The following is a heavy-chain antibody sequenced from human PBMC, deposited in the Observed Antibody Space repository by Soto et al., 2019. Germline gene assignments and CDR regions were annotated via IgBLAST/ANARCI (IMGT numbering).Heavy chain of an antibody. J-gene: IGHJ6*03. CDR1: GGTISSYD. Sequence: PSETLSLTSTVSGGTISSYDWSWIRQPPGKGLEWIGYIYYSGSTNYNPSLKSRVTISVDTSKNQFSLKLSSVTAADTAVYYCARAPNFDWSDYYYYYYMDVWGKGTTVTVSS. CDR3: ARAPNFDWSDYYYYYYMDV. D-gene: IGHD3-9*01. V-gene: IGHV4-59*01. CDR2: IYYSGST.